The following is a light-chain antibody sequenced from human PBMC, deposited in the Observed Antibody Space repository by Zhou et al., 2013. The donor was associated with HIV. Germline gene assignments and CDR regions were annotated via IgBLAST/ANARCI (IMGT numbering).Light chain of an antibody. V-gene: IGKV1-16*02. Sequence: DIQMTQSPSSLSASVGDRVTITCRASQDINKYVAWFQQRPGKAPKSLIYAAATLQSGVPSKFSGSGTGTDFTLTINSLQPEDFATYYCQQYLSWPPTFGRGDRPREQT. CDR1: QDINKY. J-gene: IGKJ2*01. CDR2: AAA. CDR3: QQYLSWPPT.